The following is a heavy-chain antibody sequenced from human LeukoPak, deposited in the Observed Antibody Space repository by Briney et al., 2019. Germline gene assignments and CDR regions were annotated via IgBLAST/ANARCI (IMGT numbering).Heavy chain of an antibody. Sequence: SETLSLTCTVSGGSMSSYYWSWMRQPPGKGLESIGYIYYSGSTNYNPSLKSRVTISVDTSKNQFSLKLSSVTAADTAVYYCARGGWYRDYWGQGTLVTVSS. D-gene: IGHD6-19*01. CDR1: GGSMSSYY. CDR2: IYYSGST. J-gene: IGHJ4*02. V-gene: IGHV4-59*01. CDR3: ARGGWYRDY.